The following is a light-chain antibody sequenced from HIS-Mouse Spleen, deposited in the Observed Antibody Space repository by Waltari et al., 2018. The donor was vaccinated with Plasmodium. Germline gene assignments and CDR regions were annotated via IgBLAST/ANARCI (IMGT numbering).Light chain of an antibody. Sequence: QSALTQPASVSGSPGQSITISCTGTSSDVGSYNLVSWYQQHPGKAPKLMIYECSKRASGVSKRFSGAKSGNTASLTISGLQAEDEADYYCCSYAGSSTFVFGGGTKLTVL. J-gene: IGLJ3*02. CDR2: ECS. V-gene: IGLV2-23*03. CDR1: SSDVGSYNL. CDR3: CSYAGSSTFV.